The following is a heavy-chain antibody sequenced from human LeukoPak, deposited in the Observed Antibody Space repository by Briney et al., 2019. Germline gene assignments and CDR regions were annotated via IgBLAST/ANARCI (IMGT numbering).Heavy chain of an antibody. CDR2: INHSGST. CDR1: GGSFSGYY. J-gene: IGHJ4*02. Sequence: PSETLSLTCAVYGGSFSGYYWSWIRQSPGKGLEWIGEINHSGSTNYNPSLKSRVTISVDTSKNQFSLKLSSVTAADTAVYYCARGPSPDYWGQGTLVTVSS. V-gene: IGHV4-34*01. CDR3: ARGPSPDY.